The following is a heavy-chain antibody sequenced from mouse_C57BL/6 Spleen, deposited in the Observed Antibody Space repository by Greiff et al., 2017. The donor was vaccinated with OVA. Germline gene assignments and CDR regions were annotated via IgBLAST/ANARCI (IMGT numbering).Heavy chain of an antibody. CDR3: TRCAGYWDYFDY. CDR2: IDPETGGT. CDR1: GYTFTDYE. D-gene: IGHD2-3*01. Sequence: QVQLQQSGAELVRPGASVTLSCKASGYTFTDYEMHWVKQTPVHGLEWIGAIDPETGGTAYNPKFKGKATLTADKSSSTAYMELRSLTSEASAVYYCTRCAGYWDYFDYWGQGTTLTVSS. J-gene: IGHJ2*01. V-gene: IGHV1-15*01.